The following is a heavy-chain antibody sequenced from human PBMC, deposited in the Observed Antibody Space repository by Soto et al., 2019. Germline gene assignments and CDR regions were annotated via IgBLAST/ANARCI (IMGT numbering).Heavy chain of an antibody. Sequence: SETLSLTCAVSGGSISSSNWWSWVRQPPGKGLEWIGEIYHSGSTNYNPSLKSRVTISVDKSNNQFSLKLSSVTAADTAVYYCARGATIPYFFYGLDVWGQGTTVPVSS. CDR1: GGSISSSNW. D-gene: IGHD5-12*01. J-gene: IGHJ6*02. CDR2: IYHSGST. CDR3: ARGATIPYFFYGLDV. V-gene: IGHV4-4*02.